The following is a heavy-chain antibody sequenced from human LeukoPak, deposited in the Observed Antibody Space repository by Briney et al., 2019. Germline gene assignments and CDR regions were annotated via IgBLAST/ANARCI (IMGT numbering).Heavy chain of an antibody. D-gene: IGHD2-2*01. CDR3: ARERACGASSCVAYYFDS. V-gene: IGHV3-21*01. CDR2: ISGSSTYI. J-gene: IGHJ4*02. CDR1: GVTFSNDG. Sequence: GGSLRLSCAASGVTFSNDGMDWVRQAPGQGLEWVSSISGSSTYIYYADSVKGRFTISRDNAKSSLYLQMDSLRAEDTAVYYCARERACGASSCVAYYFDSWAREPWSPSPQ.